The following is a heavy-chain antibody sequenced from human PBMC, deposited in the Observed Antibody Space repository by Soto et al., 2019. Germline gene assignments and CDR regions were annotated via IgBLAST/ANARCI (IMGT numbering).Heavy chain of an antibody. Sequence: GGSLRLSCAASGFTFSSYWMSWVRQAPGKGLEWVANIKQDGSEKYYVDSVKGRFTISRDNAKNSLYLQMNSLRAEDTAVYYCARGDPACVVPAAMANDIDYWGQGTLVTVSS. CDR1: GFTFSSYW. CDR2: IKQDGSEK. V-gene: IGHV3-7*01. J-gene: IGHJ4*02. CDR3: ARGDPACVVPAAMANDIDY. D-gene: IGHD2-2*01.